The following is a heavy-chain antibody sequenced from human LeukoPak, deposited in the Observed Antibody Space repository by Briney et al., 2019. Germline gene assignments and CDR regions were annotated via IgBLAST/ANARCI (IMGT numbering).Heavy chain of an antibody. D-gene: IGHD1-14*01. CDR2: ISSNGGST. CDR3: ARANRGLFDY. Sequence: GGSLRLSCAASGFTFSSYAMHWVRQAPGKGLEYVSAISSNGGSTYYANSVKGRFTISRDNSKNTLYLQMGSLRAEDMAVYYCARANRGLFDYWGQGTLVTVSS. J-gene: IGHJ4*02. CDR1: GFTFSSYA. V-gene: IGHV3-64*01.